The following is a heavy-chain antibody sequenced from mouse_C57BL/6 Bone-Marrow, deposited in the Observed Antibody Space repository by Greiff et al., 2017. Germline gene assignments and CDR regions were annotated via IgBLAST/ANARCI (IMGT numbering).Heavy chain of an antibody. V-gene: IGHV14-4*01. Sequence: EVQLQESGAELVRPGASVKLSCTASGFNIKDDYIHWVKQRPEQGLEWIGWLAPEIGDTEYASKFQGKATITSDTSSNTAYLQLSSLTSEDTAVYYCSSFEGNYFDFWGQGTPLTVAS. CDR1: GFNIKDDY. J-gene: IGHJ2*01. D-gene: IGHD2-14*01. CDR3: SSFEGNYFDF. CDR2: LAPEIGDT.